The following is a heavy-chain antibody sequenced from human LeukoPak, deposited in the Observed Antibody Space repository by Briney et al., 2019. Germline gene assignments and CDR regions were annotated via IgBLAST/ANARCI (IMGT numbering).Heavy chain of an antibody. J-gene: IGHJ4*02. CDR2: ISSGSTNK. Sequence: GGSLRLSCAASGFTVSSNYMSWVRQAPGKGLEWVSFISSGSTNKYYADSVKGRFTISRDNAKKTLYLQMNSLRAEDTAVYYCARDALTCAGDCYMSSYFDSWGQGTLVAVSS. CDR3: ARDALTCAGDCYMSSYFDS. D-gene: IGHD2-21*02. CDR1: GFTVSSNY. V-gene: IGHV3-21*01.